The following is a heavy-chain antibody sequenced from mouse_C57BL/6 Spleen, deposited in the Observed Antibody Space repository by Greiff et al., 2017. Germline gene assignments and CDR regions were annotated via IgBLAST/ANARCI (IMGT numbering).Heavy chain of an antibody. V-gene: IGHV1-55*01. Sequence: QVQLQQPGAELVKPGASVKLSCKASGYTFTSYWITWVKQRPGQGLAWIGDLYPGSGSTNYNEKFKSKATLTVDPSSSTPYMPISSLTSEYSAFYYCAGGNRYFDVWGTGTTVTVSS. D-gene: IGHD2-1*01. CDR2: LYPGSGST. J-gene: IGHJ1*03. CDR1: GYTFTSYW. CDR3: AGGNRYFDV.